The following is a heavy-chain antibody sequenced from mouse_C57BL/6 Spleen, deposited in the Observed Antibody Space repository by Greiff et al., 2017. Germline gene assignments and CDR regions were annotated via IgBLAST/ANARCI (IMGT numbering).Heavy chain of an antibody. CDR3: ARSPSHYFDY. CDR1: GFTFSDYG. Sequence: EVQVVESGGGLVQPGGSLKLSCAASGFTFSDYGMHWVRQAPEKGLEWVAYISSGCSTIYYAGTVKGRFTISRDNAKNTLFLQMTSLRSEDTAMYYCARSPSHYFDYWGQGTTLTVSS. J-gene: IGHJ2*01. V-gene: IGHV5-17*01. CDR2: ISSGCSTI.